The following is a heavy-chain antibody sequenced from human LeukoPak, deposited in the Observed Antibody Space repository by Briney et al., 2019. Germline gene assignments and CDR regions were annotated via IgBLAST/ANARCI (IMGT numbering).Heavy chain of an antibody. D-gene: IGHD2-2*01. CDR2: LYYSGST. V-gene: IGHV4-39*07. CDR3: ARDAEDIVVVPAAPFYWYFDL. Sequence: SETLSLTCTVSGDFIRDSSYYWGWIRQPPGKGLEWIGSLYYSGSTYYNPSLKSRVTMSVDTSKNQFSLKLSSVTAADTAVYYCARDAEDIVVVPAAPFYWYFDLWGRGTLVTVSS. CDR1: GDFIRDSSYY. J-gene: IGHJ2*01.